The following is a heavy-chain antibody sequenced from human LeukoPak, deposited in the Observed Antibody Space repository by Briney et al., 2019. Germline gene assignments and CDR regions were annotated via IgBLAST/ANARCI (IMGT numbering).Heavy chain of an antibody. J-gene: IGHJ4*02. Sequence: GASVKVSCKASGGTFSSYAISWVRQAPGQGLEWTGGIIPIFGTANYAQKFQGRVTITADESTSTAYMELSSLRSEDTAVYYCARGYCTNGVCLGIPYYWGQGTLVTVSS. CDR1: GGTFSSYA. CDR2: IIPIFGTA. CDR3: ARGYCTNGVCLGIPYY. D-gene: IGHD2-8*01. V-gene: IGHV1-69*13.